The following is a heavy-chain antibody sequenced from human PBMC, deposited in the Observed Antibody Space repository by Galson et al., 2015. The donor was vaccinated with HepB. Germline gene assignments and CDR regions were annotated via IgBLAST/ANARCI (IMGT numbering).Heavy chain of an antibody. Sequence: SLRLSCAASGFTFSSYSMNWVRQAPGEGLEWVSSISSSSSYIYYADSVKGRFTISRDNAKNSLYLQMNSLRAEDTAVYYCARDYIPYCSGGSCYSAYYYYYGMDVWGQGTTVTVSS. CDR1: GFTFSSYS. J-gene: IGHJ6*02. V-gene: IGHV3-21*01. D-gene: IGHD2-15*01. CDR3: ARDYIPYCSGGSCYSAYYYYYGMDV. CDR2: ISSSSSYI.